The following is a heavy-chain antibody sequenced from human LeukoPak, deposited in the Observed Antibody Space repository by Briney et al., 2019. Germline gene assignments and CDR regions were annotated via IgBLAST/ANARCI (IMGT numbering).Heavy chain of an antibody. J-gene: IGHJ3*02. Sequence: SVKVSCKASGGTFSSYAISWVRQAPGRGLEWMGRIIPILGIANYAQKFQGRVTITADKSTSTAYMELSSLRSEDTAVYYCARKYSSSYEERLPVAFDIWGQGTMVTVSS. CDR3: ARKYSSSYEERLPVAFDI. CDR1: GGTFSSYA. V-gene: IGHV1-69*04. D-gene: IGHD6-13*01. CDR2: IIPILGIA.